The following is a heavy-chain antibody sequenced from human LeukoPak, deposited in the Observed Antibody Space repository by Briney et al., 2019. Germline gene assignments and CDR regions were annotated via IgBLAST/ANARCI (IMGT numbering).Heavy chain of an antibody. CDR1: GGTFSSYA. CDR2: IIPIFGIA. Sequence: ASVKVPCKASGGTFSSYAISWVRQAPGQGLEWMGRIIPIFGIANYAQKFQGRVTITADKSTSTAYMELSSLRSEDTAVYYCARDSQQWLAPYYYGMDVWGQGTTVTVSS. CDR3: ARDSQQWLAPYYYGMDV. V-gene: IGHV1-69*04. J-gene: IGHJ6*02. D-gene: IGHD6-19*01.